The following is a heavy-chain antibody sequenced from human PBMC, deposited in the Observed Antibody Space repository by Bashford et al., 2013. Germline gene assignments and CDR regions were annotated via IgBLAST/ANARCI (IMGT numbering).Heavy chain of an antibody. J-gene: IGHJ3*01. V-gene: IGHV1-2*02. Sequence: SVKVVLQGFSDTPSATTIYTGCDRLLDKALSGWDGSPNLTVCTKYAEXFQGRVTMTRDTSISTAYMELSSLRSDDTAVYFCARDGPVVGVWNAFDVWGQGTVVTVSS. D-gene: IGHD1-26*01. CDR3: ARDGPVVGVWNAFDV. CDR2: SPNLTVCT. CDR1: DTPSATT.